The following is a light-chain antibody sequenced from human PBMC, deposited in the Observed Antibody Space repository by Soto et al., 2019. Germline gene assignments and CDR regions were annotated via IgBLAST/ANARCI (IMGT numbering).Light chain of an antibody. CDR3: RQVDPAPGN. V-gene: IGKV1-39*01. J-gene: IGKJ4*01. Sequence: IQETRSPTPLSASVGERLTITCRASQSINSFLDWYQQKPGKAPKLLIYAASSLQSGVPSRFSGSGCGTDLTFTFSSGLPEDFATHYCRQVDPAPGNFRGGTKVDIK. CDR2: AAS. CDR1: QSINSF.